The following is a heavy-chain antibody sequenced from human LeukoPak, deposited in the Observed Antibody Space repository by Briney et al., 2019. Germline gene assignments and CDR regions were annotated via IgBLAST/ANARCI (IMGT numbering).Heavy chain of an antibody. J-gene: IGHJ4*02. Sequence: SVKVSCKASGXXFSSYAISWVRQAPXXXXXXXXXIIPILGIANYAQKFQGRVTITADKSTSTAYMELSSLRSEDTAVYYCARDNNYDFWSGYANFDYWGQGTLVTVSS. CDR1: GXXFSSYA. CDR2: IIPILGIA. V-gene: IGHV1-69*10. CDR3: ARDNNYDFWSGYANFDY. D-gene: IGHD3-3*01.